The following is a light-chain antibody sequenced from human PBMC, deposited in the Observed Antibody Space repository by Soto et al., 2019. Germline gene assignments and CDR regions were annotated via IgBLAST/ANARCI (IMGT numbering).Light chain of an antibody. J-gene: IGKJ5*01. Sequence: EIVMTQSPATLSVSPGERATLSCRASQSVSSNLAWYQQKPGQAPRLLIYAASNRAAGVPARFSGSWSGTEFTLTISSLQSEDFVVYYCQQYNNWITFGQGTRLEIK. CDR1: QSVSSN. CDR3: QQYNNWIT. V-gene: IGKV3-15*01. CDR2: AAS.